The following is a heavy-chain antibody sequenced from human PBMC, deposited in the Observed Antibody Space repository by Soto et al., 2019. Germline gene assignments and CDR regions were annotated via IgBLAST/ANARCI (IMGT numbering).Heavy chain of an antibody. CDR2: ISSSSSYI. V-gene: IGHV3-21*01. CDR3: AKREYSGQNDY. D-gene: IGHD5-12*01. J-gene: IGHJ4*02. CDR1: GFTFSSYS. Sequence: EVQLVESGGGLVKHGGSLRLSCAASGFTFSSYSMNWVRQAPGKRLEWVSSISSSSSYIYYADSVKGRFTISRDNAKNSLYLQMNSLRAEDTPVYYCAKREYSGQNDYWGQGTLVTVSS.